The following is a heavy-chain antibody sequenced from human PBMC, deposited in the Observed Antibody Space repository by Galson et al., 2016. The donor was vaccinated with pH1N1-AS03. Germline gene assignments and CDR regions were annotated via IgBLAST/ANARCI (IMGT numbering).Heavy chain of an antibody. J-gene: IGHJ4*02. D-gene: IGHD3-10*02. V-gene: IGHV3-11*04. CDR1: GFTFSDYD. CDR3: ARVSGGSRLLIFDF. Sequence: LRLSCAASGFTFSDYDTSWIRQAPGKGLEWVSSISSSSSPIYYADPVKGRFTTSRDNAKNSVYLQMNSLRAEDTAVYYCARVSGGSRLLIFDFWGQGTLVTVSS. CDR2: ISSSSSPI.